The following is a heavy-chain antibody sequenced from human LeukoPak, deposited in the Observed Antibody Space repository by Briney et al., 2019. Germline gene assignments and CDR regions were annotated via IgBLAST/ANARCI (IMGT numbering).Heavy chain of an antibody. D-gene: IGHD4-17*01. V-gene: IGHV3-48*01. J-gene: IGHJ4*02. Sequence: GGSLRLSCAASGFSFSDYGMNWVRRAPGKGLEWLSHINSNGAVISYADSVKGRFTISRDTAKSSLYLQMNSLKIEDTAIYFCARDPDGDYDFDYWGQGTLVTVSS. CDR2: INSNGAVI. CDR1: GFSFSDYG. CDR3: ARDPDGDYDFDY.